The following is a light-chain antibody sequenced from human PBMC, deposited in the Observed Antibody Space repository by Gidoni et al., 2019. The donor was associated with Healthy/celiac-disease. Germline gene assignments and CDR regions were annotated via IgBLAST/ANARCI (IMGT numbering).Light chain of an antibody. CDR3: QAWDSSTAVV. V-gene: IGLV3-1*01. CDR1: KLGDKY. J-gene: IGLJ2*01. CDR2: QDS. Sequence: SYELTQSPSVSVSPGRTASITCSGDKLGDKYACWYQQKPGQSPVLVIYQDSKRPSGTPERFSGSNSENTATLTIGGTQAMDEADYYCQAWDSSTAVVFGGGTKLTVL.